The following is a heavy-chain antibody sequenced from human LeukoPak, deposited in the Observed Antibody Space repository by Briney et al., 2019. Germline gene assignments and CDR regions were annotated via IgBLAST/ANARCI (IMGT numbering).Heavy chain of an antibody. CDR1: GFTFSSYP. CDR3: ARVGYKNGGADYSDY. V-gene: IGHV3-64*02. CDR2: ISGNGGST. J-gene: IGHJ4*02. D-gene: IGHD3-22*01. Sequence: PGGSLRLSCAASGFTFSSYPMHWVRQAPGKGPEYVSAISGNGGSTYYADSVKGRFTISRDNSKNTVYLQMGSLRPEDMAVYYCARVGYKNGGADYSDYWGQGTLVTVSS.